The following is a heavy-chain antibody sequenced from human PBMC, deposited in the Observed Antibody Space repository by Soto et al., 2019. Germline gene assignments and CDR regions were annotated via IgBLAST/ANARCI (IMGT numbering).Heavy chain of an antibody. V-gene: IGHV3-23*01. CDR2: IIGGGGST. J-gene: IGHJ4*02. D-gene: IGHD1-1*01. CDR1: GFTFSSYA. Sequence: GGSLRLSCAASGFTFSSYAMSWVRQAPGKGLEWVSAIIGGGGSTYYADSVQGRFTISRDNSKNTLHLQMNSLRADDTAVYYCVKESRGVAPTVTGYWGQGALVTVSS. CDR3: VKESRGVAPTVTGY.